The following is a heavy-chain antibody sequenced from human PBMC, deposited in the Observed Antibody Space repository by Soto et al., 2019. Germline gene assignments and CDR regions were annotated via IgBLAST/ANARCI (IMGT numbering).Heavy chain of an antibody. Sequence: LXMSCTGSRYSFTSYWIGWVRQMPGKGLEWMGIIYPGDSDTRYSPSFQGQVTISADKSISTAYLQWSSLKASDTAMYYCARRSQLAWFDPWGQGTLVTVSS. CDR2: IYPGDSDT. CDR3: ARRSQLAWFDP. CDR1: RYSFTSYW. D-gene: IGHD6-13*01. J-gene: IGHJ5*02. V-gene: IGHV5-51*01.